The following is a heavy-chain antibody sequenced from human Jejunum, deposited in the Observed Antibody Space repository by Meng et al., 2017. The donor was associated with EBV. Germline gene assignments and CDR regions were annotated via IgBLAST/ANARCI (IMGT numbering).Heavy chain of an antibody. CDR1: GGSFSDYY. J-gene: IGHJ5*02. Sequence: QVQLKHCGAGLLKPSETLSLPCAVYGGSFSDYYWTWIRQPPGKGLEWIGEINHGGGAIYNPSLKSRVTISVDTSKNQFSLKLSSVTAADTAVYYCARLGGYASGTYYPIDPWGQGTLVTVSS. CDR3: ARLGGYASGTYYPIDP. V-gene: IGHV4-34*01. CDR2: INHGGGA. D-gene: IGHD3-10*01.